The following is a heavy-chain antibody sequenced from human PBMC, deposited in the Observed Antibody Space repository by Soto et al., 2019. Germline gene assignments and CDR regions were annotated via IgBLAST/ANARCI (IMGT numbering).Heavy chain of an antibody. J-gene: IGHJ4*02. D-gene: IGHD6-13*01. Sequence: GGSLRLSCAASGFTFSSYWMHWVRQAPGKGLVWVSRINSDGSSTSYADSVKGRFTISRDNAKNTLYLQMNSLRAEDTAVYYCARDRDSSSWYLGGPFDYWGQGTLVTVSS. CDR2: INSDGSST. CDR1: GFTFSSYW. V-gene: IGHV3-74*01. CDR3: ARDRDSSSWYLGGPFDY.